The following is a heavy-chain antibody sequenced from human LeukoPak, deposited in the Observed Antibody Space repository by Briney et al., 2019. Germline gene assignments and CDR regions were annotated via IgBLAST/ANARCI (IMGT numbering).Heavy chain of an antibody. CDR2: ISAYNGNT. J-gene: IGHJ5*02. V-gene: IGHV1-18*01. CDR3: AGDFGSYGRDWFDP. CDR1: GYTFTSYG. Sequence: ASVKVSCKASGYTFTSYGISWVRQAPGQGLEWMGWISAYNGNTNHAQKLQGRVTMTTDTSTSTAYMELRSLRSDDTAVYYCAGDFGSYGRDWFDPWGQGTLVTVSS. D-gene: IGHD4-17*01.